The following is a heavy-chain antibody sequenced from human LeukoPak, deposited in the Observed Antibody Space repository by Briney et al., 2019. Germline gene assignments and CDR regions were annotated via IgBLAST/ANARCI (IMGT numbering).Heavy chain of an antibody. CDR3: ARIVGAFGGGPDNWFDP. CDR1: GYTFTGYY. J-gene: IGHJ5*02. CDR2: INPNRGGT. D-gene: IGHD1-26*01. Sequence: ASVKVSCKASGYTFTGYYMHWVRQAPGQGLEWMGWINPNRGGTNYAQKFQGRVTMTWDTSISTAYMELSSLRSDDTAVYYCARIVGAFGGGPDNWFDPWGQGTLVTVSS. V-gene: IGHV1-2*02.